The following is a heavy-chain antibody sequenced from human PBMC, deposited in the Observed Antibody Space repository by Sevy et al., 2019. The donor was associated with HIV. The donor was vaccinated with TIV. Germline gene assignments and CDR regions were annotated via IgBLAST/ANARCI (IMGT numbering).Heavy chain of an antibody. CDR1: GYAFSSYG. Sequence: ASVKVSCKASGYAFSSYGISWVRQAHGQGLEWMGWIGAYNGNIKYVQSLQDRVTMTIDTSTSTAYMELRSLRSDDTAVYYCARCLGGLRPWEYNWFDPWGQGTLVTVSS. D-gene: IGHD1-26*01. V-gene: IGHV1-18*01. CDR3: ARCLGGLRPWEYNWFDP. J-gene: IGHJ5*02. CDR2: IGAYNGNI.